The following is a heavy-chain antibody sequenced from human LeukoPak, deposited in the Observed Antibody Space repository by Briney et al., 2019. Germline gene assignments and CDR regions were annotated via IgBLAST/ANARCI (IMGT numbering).Heavy chain of an antibody. CDR1: GYTFTSYG. CDR2: ISAYNGNT. Sequence: ASVKVSCNASGYTFTSYGISWVRQAPGQGLEWMGWISAYNGNTNYAQKLQGRVTMTTDTSTSTAYMELRSLRSDDTAVYYCARVVRDSSEGYFDYWGQGTLVTVSS. CDR3: ARVVRDSSEGYFDY. D-gene: IGHD3-22*01. J-gene: IGHJ4*02. V-gene: IGHV1-18*01.